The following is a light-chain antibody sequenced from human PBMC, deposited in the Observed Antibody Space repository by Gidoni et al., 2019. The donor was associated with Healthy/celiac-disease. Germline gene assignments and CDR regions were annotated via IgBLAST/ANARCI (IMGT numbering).Light chain of an antibody. CDR2: GAA. CDR3: QQYGSSTPYT. CDR1: QSVSSSY. Sequence: EIVLTQSPGTLSLAPGKSATISCRASQSVSSSYLAWYQQKPGQDPRLLIYGAASRATGIPDRVSGSGAGTDVTLTISRLEPEDYAVYYCQQYGSSTPYTFGQGTKLEIK. V-gene: IGKV3-20*01. J-gene: IGKJ2*01.